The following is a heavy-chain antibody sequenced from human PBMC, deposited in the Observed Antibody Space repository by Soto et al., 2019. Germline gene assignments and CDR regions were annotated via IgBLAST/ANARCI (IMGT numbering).Heavy chain of an antibody. CDR1: GGSISSYY. CDR3: ARAWDDYGDYYYYYMDV. V-gene: IGHV4-59*01. J-gene: IGHJ6*03. Sequence: SETLSLTCTVSGGSISSYYWSWTRQPPGKGLEWIGYIYYSGSTNYNPSLKSRVTISVDTSKNQFSLKLSSVTAADTAVYYCARAWDDYGDYYYYYMDVWGKGTTVTVSS. D-gene: IGHD4-17*01. CDR2: IYYSGST.